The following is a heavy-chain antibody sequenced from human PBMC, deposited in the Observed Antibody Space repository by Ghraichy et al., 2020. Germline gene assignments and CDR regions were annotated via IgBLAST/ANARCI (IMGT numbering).Heavy chain of an antibody. J-gene: IGHJ4*02. D-gene: IGHD3-22*01. Sequence: GGSLRLSCAASGFTFSSYAMSWVRQAPGKGLEWVSAISGSGGSTYYADSVKGRFTISRDNSKNTLYLQMNSLRAEDTAVYYCAKDAGRSSQGYYGYFDYWGQGTLVTVSS. V-gene: IGHV3-23*01. CDR2: ISGSGGST. CDR3: AKDAGRSSQGYYGYFDY. CDR1: GFTFSSYA.